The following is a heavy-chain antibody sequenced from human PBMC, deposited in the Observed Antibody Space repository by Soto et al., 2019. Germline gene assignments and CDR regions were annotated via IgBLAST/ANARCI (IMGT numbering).Heavy chain of an antibody. J-gene: IGHJ4*02. CDR2: IYYSGST. Sequence: SETLSLTCTVSGGSVSSGSYYWSWIRQPPGKGLEWIGYIYYSGSTNYNPSLKSRVTISVDTSKNQFSLKLSSVTAADTAVYYCASKVRDGSTFTTLRYYFDYWGQGTLVTVSS. CDR1: GGSVSSGSYY. V-gene: IGHV4-61*01. D-gene: IGHD3-22*01. CDR3: ASKVRDGSTFTTLRYYFDY.